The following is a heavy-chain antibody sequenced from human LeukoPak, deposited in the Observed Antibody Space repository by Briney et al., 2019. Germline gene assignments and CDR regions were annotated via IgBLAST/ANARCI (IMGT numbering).Heavy chain of an antibody. V-gene: IGHV4-39*02. D-gene: IGHD4-11*01. CDR1: GGSISSTYYY. CDR3: ARRDYSGYFDY. J-gene: IGHJ4*02. Sequence: SETLSLTCTVSGGSISSTYYYWGWLPQPPGRGREWIGTIFYSGSTYYNPSLESRVTISIDTSENLFSLKLSSVTAADTAVYYCARRDYSGYFDYWGQGTLVTVSS. CDR2: IFYSGST.